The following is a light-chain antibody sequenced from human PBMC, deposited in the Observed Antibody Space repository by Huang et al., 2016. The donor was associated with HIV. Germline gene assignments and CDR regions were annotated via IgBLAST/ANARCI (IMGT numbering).Light chain of an antibody. CDR1: QTVSSH. V-gene: IGKV3-15*01. Sequence: EIVMTQSPATLSVSPGARATLSCRASQTVSSHLAWYQQKPGHAPMLLIYAASTRATDIPARCSGSGAGTEFTLTISSLQSEDFAVYYCQHYRVWPPVYTFGQGTKLEIK. CDR3: QHYRVWPPVYT. CDR2: AAS. J-gene: IGKJ2*01.